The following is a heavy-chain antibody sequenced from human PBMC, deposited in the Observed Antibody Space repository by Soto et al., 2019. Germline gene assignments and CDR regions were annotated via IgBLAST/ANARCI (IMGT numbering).Heavy chain of an antibody. CDR2: INHSGST. CDR3: ARGGLVIITPYYYYYGMDV. V-gene: IGHV4-34*01. J-gene: IGHJ6*02. Sequence: ASETLSLTCAVYGGSFSGYYWSWIRQPPGKGLEWIGEINHSGSTNYNPSLKSRVAISVDTSKNQFSLKLSSVTAADTAVYYCARGGLVIITPYYYYYGMDVWGQGTTVTV. D-gene: IGHD3-9*01. CDR1: GGSFSGYY.